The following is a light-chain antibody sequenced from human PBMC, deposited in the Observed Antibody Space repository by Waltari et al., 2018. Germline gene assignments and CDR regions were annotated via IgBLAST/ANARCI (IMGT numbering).Light chain of an antibody. Sequence: QSVLTQPPSVSGAPGQRVTISCTGTGSNPGAGYDVHWYQQVPGTVPKLLIYVNTNRPSGVPDRFSASKSGTSASLAITGLQAEDEADYYCQTYDSSLTAWVFGGGTKLTVL. J-gene: IGLJ3*02. CDR1: GSNPGAGYD. V-gene: IGLV1-40*01. CDR2: VNT. CDR3: QTYDSSLTAWV.